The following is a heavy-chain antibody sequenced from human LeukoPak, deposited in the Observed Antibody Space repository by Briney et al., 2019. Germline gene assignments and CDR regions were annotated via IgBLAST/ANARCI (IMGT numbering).Heavy chain of an antibody. CDR2: VSDSGNT. CDR1: GGSISNYF. D-gene: IGHD3-22*01. Sequence: SETLSLTCTVSGGSISNYFWSWIRQPPGTGLEWIGYVSDSGNTNYNPSLRSRLTISLDTSKNQFSLRLNSVTAADTAVYYCARDHYYDTPEIRYFDYWGQGTLVTVSS. J-gene: IGHJ4*02. V-gene: IGHV4-59*01. CDR3: ARDHYYDTPEIRYFDY.